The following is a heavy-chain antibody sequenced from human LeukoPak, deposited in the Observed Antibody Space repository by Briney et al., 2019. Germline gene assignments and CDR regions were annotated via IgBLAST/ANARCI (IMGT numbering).Heavy chain of an antibody. CDR2: ISAYSGYT. J-gene: IGHJ4*02. CDR1: GYTFTNYG. V-gene: IGHV1-18*01. CDR3: ARDAVSTTTAGGIDY. D-gene: IGHD5/OR15-5a*01. Sequence: ASVKVSCKASGYTFTNYGISWVRQAPGQGLEWMGWISAYSGYTQYAQKIQGRVTVTTEASTSTAYMELMSLTSYDTAVYYCARDAVSTTTAGGIDYWGQGTLVTVSS.